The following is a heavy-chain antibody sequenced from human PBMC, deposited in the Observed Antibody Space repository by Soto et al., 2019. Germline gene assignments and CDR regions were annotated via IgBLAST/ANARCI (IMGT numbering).Heavy chain of an antibody. CDR2: ASYNGGDT. Sequence: LRLSCAASGFTFSSYAMTWVRQAPGKGLEWVSIASYNGGDTYYADSVKGRFTISRDNSKDTVDLQMNGLRAEDTAVYYCARYIRGPTVYYFDFWGPGVLVTVSS. CDR3: ARYIRGPTVYYFDF. V-gene: IGHV3-23*01. CDR1: GFTFSSYA. J-gene: IGHJ4*02. D-gene: IGHD1-1*01.